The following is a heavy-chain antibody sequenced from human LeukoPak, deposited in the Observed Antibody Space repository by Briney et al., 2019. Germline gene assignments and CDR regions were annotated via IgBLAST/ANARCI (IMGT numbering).Heavy chain of an antibody. V-gene: IGHV4-39*01. Sequence: SETLSLTCTVSGGFISSSSYYWGWIRQPPGKGLEWIGSIFYTGSTYNNPSPKSRVSISIDTSKNQFALKLSSVTAADTAVYYCASYKMFYYDSSGYYYGFDYWGQGTLVTVSS. D-gene: IGHD3-22*01. J-gene: IGHJ4*02. CDR1: GGFISSSSYY. CDR2: IFYTGST. CDR3: ASYKMFYYDSSGYYYGFDY.